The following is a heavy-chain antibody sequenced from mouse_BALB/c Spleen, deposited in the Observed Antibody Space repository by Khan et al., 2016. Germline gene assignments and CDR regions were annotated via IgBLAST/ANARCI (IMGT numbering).Heavy chain of an antibody. CDR3: ASASWEWFAY. CDR1: GFTIKNTY. V-gene: IGHV14-3*02. CDR2: IDPANGNT. D-gene: IGHD4-1*01. Sequence: VQLQQSGAELVKPGASVKLSCTASGFTIKNTYMHWVKQRPEQGLEWIGRIDPANGNTKYDPKFQGKATITADTSSTTAYLQLSSLTSEVTAVCYCASASWEWFAYWGQGTLVTVSA. J-gene: IGHJ3*01.